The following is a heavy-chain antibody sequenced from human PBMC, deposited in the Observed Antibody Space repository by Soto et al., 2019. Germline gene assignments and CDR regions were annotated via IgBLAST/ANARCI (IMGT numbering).Heavy chain of an antibody. V-gene: IGHV3-21*01. CDR1: GFTFSSYS. CDR3: AIEVAVAGHYDY. J-gene: IGHJ4*02. D-gene: IGHD6-19*01. Sequence: EVQLVESGGGLVKPGGSLRLSCAASGFTFSSYSMNWVRQAPGKGLEWVSSISSSSSYIYYADSVKGRFTISRDNAKNSLYLQMNSLRAEDTAVYYCAIEVAVAGHYDYWGQGTLVTVSS. CDR2: ISSSSSYI.